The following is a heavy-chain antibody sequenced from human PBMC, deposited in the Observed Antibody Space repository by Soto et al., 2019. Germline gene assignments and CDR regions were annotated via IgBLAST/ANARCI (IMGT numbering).Heavy chain of an antibody. J-gene: IGHJ6*02. CDR3: ANPLEGGYSYGFDHYYAMAV. V-gene: IGHV3-30*02. Sequence: SGGSLRLSCAASGFTFSSYGMHWVRQAPGKGLEWVAVIWYDGSNKYYADSVEGRFTISRDNSKNMVYLQMNSLRPEDTAMYYCANPLEGGYSYGFDHYYAMAVWGQGTTVTVSS. CDR1: GFTFSSYG. CDR2: IWYDGSNK. D-gene: IGHD5-18*01.